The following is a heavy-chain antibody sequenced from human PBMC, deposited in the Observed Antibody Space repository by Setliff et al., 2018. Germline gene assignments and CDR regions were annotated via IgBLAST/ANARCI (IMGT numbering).Heavy chain of an antibody. Sequence: SETLSLTCTVSGGSISGYYWSWIRQPPGKGLEWIGYVFSSGSTNYNPSLKSRVTISVDTSRNQFSLKLSSVTAADTAVYYCARDQGYCGSASCYALLWFDPWGQGTLVTVSS. J-gene: IGHJ5*02. CDR2: VFSSGST. CDR3: ARDQGYCGSASCYALLWFDP. V-gene: IGHV4-4*08. CDR1: GGSISGYY. D-gene: IGHD2-2*01.